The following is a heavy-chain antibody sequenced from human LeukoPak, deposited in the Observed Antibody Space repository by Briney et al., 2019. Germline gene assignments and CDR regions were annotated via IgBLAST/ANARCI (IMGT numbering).Heavy chain of an antibody. CDR2: IYYSGST. CDR3: ARVAYYYGSGSYYKGYYFDY. V-gene: IGHV4-30-4*01. J-gene: IGHJ4*02. D-gene: IGHD3-10*01. CDR1: GGSISSGDYY. Sequence: SETLSLTCTVSGGSISSGDYYWSWIRRPPGKGLEWIGYIYYSGSTYYNPSLKSRVTISVDTSKNQFSLKLSSVTAADTAVYYCARVAYYYGSGSYYKGYYFDYWGQGTLVTVSS.